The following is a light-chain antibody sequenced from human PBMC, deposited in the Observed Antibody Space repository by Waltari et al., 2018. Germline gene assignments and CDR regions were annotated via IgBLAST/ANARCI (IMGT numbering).Light chain of an antibody. CDR2: TGS. J-gene: IGKJ4*01. CDR1: QDIATW. V-gene: IGKV1-12*01. CDR3: QQTTSFPLT. Sequence: DIQMTQSPSSVSASVGDRVTIPCRASQDIATWLGWYQQKIGKAPKLLLYTGSSMQSGVPPRFGGSRSGTDFTLTISRLQPEDSATYYCQQTTSFPLTFGGGTKVEIK.